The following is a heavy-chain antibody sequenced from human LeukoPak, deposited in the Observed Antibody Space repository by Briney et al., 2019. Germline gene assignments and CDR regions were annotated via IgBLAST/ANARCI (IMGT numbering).Heavy chain of an antibody. D-gene: IGHD5-12*01. CDR2: IIPIFGTA. CDR3: ARGRYSGYDMDY. Sequence: SVKVSCKASGYTFTSYAISWVRQAPGQGLEWMGRIIPIFGTANYAQKFQGRVTITTDESTSTAYMELSSLRSEDTAVYYCARGRYSGYDMDYWGQGTLVTVSS. J-gene: IGHJ4*02. V-gene: IGHV1-69*05. CDR1: GYTFTSYA.